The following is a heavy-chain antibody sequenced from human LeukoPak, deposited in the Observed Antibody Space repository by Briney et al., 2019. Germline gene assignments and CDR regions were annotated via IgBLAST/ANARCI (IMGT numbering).Heavy chain of an antibody. CDR2: IYHSGST. Sequence: SETLSFTCSVSTDSTNTYYWSWIRQSPGKGLEWIGHIYHSGSTDYNPSFKSRVTISIDMSKKEFSLKLTSMTVADTAMYYCVRLRWELLAPYFDHWGQGAFVIVSS. CDR3: VRLRWELLAPYFDH. CDR1: TDSTNTYY. D-gene: IGHD2-15*01. V-gene: IGHV4-59*01. J-gene: IGHJ4*02.